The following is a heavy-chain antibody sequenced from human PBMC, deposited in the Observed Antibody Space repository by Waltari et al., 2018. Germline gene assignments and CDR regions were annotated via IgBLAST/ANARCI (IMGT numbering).Heavy chain of an antibody. V-gene: IGHV3-23*01. J-gene: IGHJ3*02. CDR2: ISGSGGST. Sequence: EVQLLESGGGLVHPGGSLRLSCAASGFTFTNYALSWVRQTPGKGLGGGSSISGSGGSTSYADSVKGRFTISRDNSKNTLYLQMNSLRAEDTALYHCAKVSLMITVVIGAFDSWGQGTMVTVSS. D-gene: IGHD3-22*01. CDR3: AKVSLMITVVIGAFDS. CDR1: GFTFTNYA.